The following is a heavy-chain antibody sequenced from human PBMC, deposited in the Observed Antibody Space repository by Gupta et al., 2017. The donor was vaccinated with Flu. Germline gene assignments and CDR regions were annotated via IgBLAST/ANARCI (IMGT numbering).Heavy chain of an antibody. V-gene: IGHV1-69*01. CDR1: GGTFSSYA. CDR3: ARDSDPPTGPQPSLGSRFLVDYYGMDV. Sequence: QVPLAQSGAEVKKPGSSVKVSCKASGGTFSSYAISWVRQAPGQGLEWMGGIIPIFGTANYAQKFQGRVTITADESTSTAYMELSSLRSEDTAVYYCARDSDPPTGPQPSLGSRFLVDYYGMDVWGQGTTVTVSS. D-gene: IGHD3-16*02. CDR2: IIPIFGTA. J-gene: IGHJ6*02.